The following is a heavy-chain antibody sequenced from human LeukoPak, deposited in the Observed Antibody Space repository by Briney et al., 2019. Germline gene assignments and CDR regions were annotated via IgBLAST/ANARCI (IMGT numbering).Heavy chain of an antibody. V-gene: IGHV3-21*04. CDR3: ARGYCTNGVYYIVEGDMDV. CDR1: GFTFSSYS. CDR2: ISSSSSYI. D-gene: IGHD2-8*01. Sequence: PGGSLRLSCAASGFTFSSYSMNWVRQAPGKGLEWVSSISSSSSYIYYADSVKGRFTISRDNAKNSLYLQMNSLRAEDTALYYCARGYCTNGVYYIVEGDMDVWGKGTTVTVSS. J-gene: IGHJ6*03.